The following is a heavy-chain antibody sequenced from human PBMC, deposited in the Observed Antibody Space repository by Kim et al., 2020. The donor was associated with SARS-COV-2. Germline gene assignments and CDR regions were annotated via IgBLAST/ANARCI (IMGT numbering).Heavy chain of an antibody. V-gene: IGHV4-34*01. CDR3: ARGRFRLGSIGYYPFAY. Sequence: SETLSPTCAVYGGSFSGYYWSWNRQPPGKGLEWIGEINHSGSTNYNPSLKSRVTISVDTSKNQSSLKLSSVTAADTAAYYCARGRFRLGSIGYYPFAYWG. D-gene: IGHD3-22*01. CDR1: GGSFSGYY. CDR2: INHSGST. J-gene: IGHJ4*01.